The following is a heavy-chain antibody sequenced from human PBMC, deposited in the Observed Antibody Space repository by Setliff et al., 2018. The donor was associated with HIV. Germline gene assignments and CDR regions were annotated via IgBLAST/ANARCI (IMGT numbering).Heavy chain of an antibody. CDR2: VSSSGST. V-gene: IGHV4-39*01. Sequence: KTSETLSLTCTVSGGSITSSSYYWGWIRQPPGKGLEWIGSVSSSGSTYSNPSLKSRVTISVDTSKNQFSLRVSSVTAADTAVYYCARQYYDYVWGTYRSQYYFDNWGQGTLVTVSS. CDR1: GGSITSSSYY. D-gene: IGHD3-16*02. CDR3: ARQYYDYVWGTYRSQYYFDN. J-gene: IGHJ4*02.